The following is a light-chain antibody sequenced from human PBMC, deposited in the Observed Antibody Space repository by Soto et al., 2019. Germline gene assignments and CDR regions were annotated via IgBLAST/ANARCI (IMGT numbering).Light chain of an antibody. J-gene: IGKJ1*01. Sequence: DIQMTQSPSTLSAFVGDRVTITCRASQSISVWLAWYQQKPGKAPKLLMYKASSLESGVPSSFSGSGSGTEFTLTISSLQSDDFATYYCQQYYSYPWTFGQGTKVEIK. CDR2: KAS. CDR3: QQYYSYPWT. CDR1: QSISVW. V-gene: IGKV1-5*03.